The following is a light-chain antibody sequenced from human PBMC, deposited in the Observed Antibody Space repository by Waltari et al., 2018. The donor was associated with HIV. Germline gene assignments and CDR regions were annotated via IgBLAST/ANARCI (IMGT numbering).Light chain of an antibody. V-gene: IGLV3-19*01. J-gene: IGLJ2*01. Sequence: SSELTQDPVVSVALGQPVRITCQGDSPRTYYASWYQQKPRQAPQVVIYGKNSRPSVNPDRFSDPSVRYTAALTIAGARAEDEAHDYCNSRDNSINVVVFGGGTRLTVL. CDR3: NSRDNSINVVV. CDR2: GKN. CDR1: SPRTYY.